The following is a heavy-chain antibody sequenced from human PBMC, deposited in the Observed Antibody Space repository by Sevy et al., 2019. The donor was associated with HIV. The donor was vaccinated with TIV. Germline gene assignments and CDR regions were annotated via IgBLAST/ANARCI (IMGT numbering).Heavy chain of an antibody. CDR3: ARGGTIFGLVRHYFDY. Sequence: GGSLRLSCVASGFSVNSNYMTWVRHAPGKGLDWVSIIYSDGSTKYADALKGRFTISRDNSKNTMYLQMNSLRVEDTAVYYCARGGTIFGLVRHYFDYWGQGTLVTVSS. CDR2: IYSDGST. J-gene: IGHJ4*02. CDR1: GFSVNSNY. D-gene: IGHD3-3*01. V-gene: IGHV3-66*01.